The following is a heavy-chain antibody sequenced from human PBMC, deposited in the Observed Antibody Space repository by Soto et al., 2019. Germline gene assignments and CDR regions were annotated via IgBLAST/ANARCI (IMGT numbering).Heavy chain of an antibody. CDR2: INPNSGGT. J-gene: IGHJ4*02. CDR3: AREGRYCSSTSCYGYFDY. D-gene: IGHD2-2*01. V-gene: IGHV1-2*02. CDR1: GYTFTGYY. Sequence: ASVKVSCQASGYTFTGYYMHWVRQAPGQGLEWMGWINPNSGGTNYAQKFQGRVTMTRDTSISTAYMELSRLRSDDTAVYYCAREGRYCSSTSCYGYFDYWGQGTLVTVSS.